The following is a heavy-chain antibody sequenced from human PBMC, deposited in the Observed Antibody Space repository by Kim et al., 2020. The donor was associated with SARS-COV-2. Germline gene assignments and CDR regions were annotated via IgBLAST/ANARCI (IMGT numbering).Heavy chain of an antibody. J-gene: IGHJ4*02. CDR3: AKACPDYRLDY. CDR2: K. V-gene: IGHV3-30*02. D-gene: IGHD4-17*01. Sequence: KYYAGSVRGRSTISSDNPWNPLYLQMDSLRPEDTAVYYCAKACPDYRLDYWGQGTLVIVSS.